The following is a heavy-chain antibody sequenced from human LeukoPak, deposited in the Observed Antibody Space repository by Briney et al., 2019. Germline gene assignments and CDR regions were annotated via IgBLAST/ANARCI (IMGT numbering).Heavy chain of an antibody. V-gene: IGHV3-74*01. D-gene: IGHD2-2*02. Sequence: PGGSLRPSCSASGLTFSTYWMHWVRQAPGKGLVWVSRIDPDGNTVYADSVKGRFTISRDNSKNTLYLQMNSLRAEDTAVYYCAKGVVSQLLLYQNYFDYWGQGTLVTVSS. CDR1: GLTFSTYW. J-gene: IGHJ4*02. CDR2: IDPDGNT. CDR3: AKGVVSQLLLYQNYFDY.